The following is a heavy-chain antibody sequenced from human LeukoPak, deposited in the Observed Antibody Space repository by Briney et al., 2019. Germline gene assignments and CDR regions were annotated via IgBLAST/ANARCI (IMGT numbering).Heavy chain of an antibody. D-gene: IGHD2-21*02. CDR3: ARDQAYCGGDCYFDF. J-gene: IGHJ4*02. Sequence: SETLSLTCAVSDYSISSAYYWGWIRQPPGKGLEWIGRIYHSGSTDYHPSLKSRVTISVDTSKNQFSLKLRSVTAADTAVYYCARDQAYCGGDCYFDFWGQGTLVTVSS. CDR2: IYHSGST. V-gene: IGHV4-38-2*02. CDR1: DYSISSAYY.